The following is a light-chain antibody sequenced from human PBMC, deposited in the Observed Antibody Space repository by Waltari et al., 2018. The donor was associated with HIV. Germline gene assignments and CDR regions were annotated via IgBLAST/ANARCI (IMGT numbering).Light chain of an antibody. CDR2: GAS. CDR1: QTVSSS. V-gene: IGKV3-15*01. Sequence: EIVLTQSPATLSLSPGERATLSCRASQTVSSSLAWYQQKPGQAPRLLIYGASTRATGIAARFSGSGSGTEFALTISSLQSEDFAVYYCQQYNDWPLTFGGGTRVEIK. CDR3: QQYNDWPLT. J-gene: IGKJ4*01.